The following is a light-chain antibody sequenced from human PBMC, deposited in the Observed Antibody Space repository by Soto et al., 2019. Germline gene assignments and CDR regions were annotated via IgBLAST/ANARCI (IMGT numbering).Light chain of an antibody. V-gene: IGKV3-11*01. J-gene: IGKJ4*02. CDR1: QSVSSY. CDR2: DAS. CDR3: QQRSNWPG. Sequence: EIVLTQSPATLSLSPGERATLSCRASQSVSSYLAWYQQKPGQAPRLLIYDASNKAAGIPARFSGSGSGTDFTLTISSLEPEEFAVYYCQQRSNWPGLGGGTQVEIK.